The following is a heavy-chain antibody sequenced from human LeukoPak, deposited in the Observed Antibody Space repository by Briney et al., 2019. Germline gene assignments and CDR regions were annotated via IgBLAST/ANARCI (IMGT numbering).Heavy chain of an antibody. Sequence: GASVKVSCKASGYTFTTYAMNWVRQAPGRGGEGMGWINTDTGNPTYAQGFTGRFVFSLDTSVSTAHLQITSLKAEDTAVYYCARKGIAAVGLRGAFDIWGQGTTVTVSS. D-gene: IGHD6-13*01. CDR2: INTDTGNP. CDR3: ARKGIAAVGLRGAFDI. CDR1: GYTFTTYA. J-gene: IGHJ3*02. V-gene: IGHV7-4-1*02.